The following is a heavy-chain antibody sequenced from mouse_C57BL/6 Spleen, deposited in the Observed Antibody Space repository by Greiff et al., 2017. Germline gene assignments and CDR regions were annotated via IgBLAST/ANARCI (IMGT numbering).Heavy chain of an antibody. CDR2: IHPNSGST. CDR3: ARPGGRGWYFDV. CDR1: GYTFTSYW. D-gene: IGHD3-3*01. V-gene: IGHV1-64*01. Sequence: QVQLQQPGAELVKPGASVKLSCKASGYTFTSYWMHWVKQRPGQGLEWIGMIHPNSGSTNYNEKFKSKATLTVDKSSRTAYMQLSSLTSEDSAVYYCARPGGRGWYFDVWGTGTTVTVSS. J-gene: IGHJ1*03.